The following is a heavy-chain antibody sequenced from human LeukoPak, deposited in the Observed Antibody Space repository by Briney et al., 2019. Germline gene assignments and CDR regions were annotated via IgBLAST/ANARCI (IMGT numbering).Heavy chain of an antibody. CDR3: AKDLYDSSGYLFDY. J-gene: IGHJ4*02. CDR1: GFTFDDYA. V-gene: IGHV3-9*01. D-gene: IGHD3-22*01. Sequence: GRSLRLSCAASGFTFDDYAMHWVRQAPGKSLEWVSGISWNSGSIGYADSVKGRFTISRDNAKNSLYLQMNSLRAEDTALYYCAKDLYDSSGYLFDYWGQGTLVTVSS. CDR2: ISWNSGSI.